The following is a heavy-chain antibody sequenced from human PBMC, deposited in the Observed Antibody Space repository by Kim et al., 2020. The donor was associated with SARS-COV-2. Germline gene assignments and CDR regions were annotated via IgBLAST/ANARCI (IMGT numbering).Heavy chain of an antibody. D-gene: IGHD6-13*01. CDR3: ATQYSSSWYGGVLNYYYYYGMDV. J-gene: IGHJ6*02. CDR1: GYTFTSHG. CDR2: ISAYNGNT. Sequence: ASVKVSCKASGYTFTSHGISWVRQAPGQGLEWMGWISAYNGNTNYAQKVQGRVTMTTDTSTSTAYMELRSLRSDDTAVYYCATQYSSSWYGGVLNYYYYYGMDVWDQGTTVTVSS. V-gene: IGHV1-18*01.